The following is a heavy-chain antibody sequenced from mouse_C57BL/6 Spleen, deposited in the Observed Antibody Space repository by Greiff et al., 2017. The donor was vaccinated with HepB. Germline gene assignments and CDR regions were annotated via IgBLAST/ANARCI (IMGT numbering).Heavy chain of an antibody. CDR2: ISYDGSN. V-gene: IGHV3-6*01. J-gene: IGHJ3*01. CDR1: GYSITSGYY. CDR3: ARGPYDYSAWFAY. Sequence: EVQLQQSGPGLVKPSQSLSLTCSVTGYSITSGYYWNSIRQFPGNKLEWMCYISYDGSNNYNPSLKNRISITRDTSKNQFFLKLNSVTTEDTATYYCARGPYDYSAWFAYWGQGTLVTVSA. D-gene: IGHD2-4*01.